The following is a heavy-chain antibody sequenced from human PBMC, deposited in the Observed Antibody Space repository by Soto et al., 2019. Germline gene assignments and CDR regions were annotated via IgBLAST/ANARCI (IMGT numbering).Heavy chain of an antibody. D-gene: IGHD3-10*01. CDR2: IHWNSGTT. CDR3: VKTTGRTGWDHFDS. J-gene: IGHJ4*02. Sequence: EVQLVESGGGLVQPGRSLRLSCAASGFTFDDYAMHWVRQAPGKGLEGVSGIHWNSGTTGYAGSVRGRFTISRDNATTSLYLQMNSLRGEDTALYHCVKTTGRTGWDHFDSWGQGTLVTVSS. V-gene: IGHV3-9*01. CDR1: GFTFDDYA.